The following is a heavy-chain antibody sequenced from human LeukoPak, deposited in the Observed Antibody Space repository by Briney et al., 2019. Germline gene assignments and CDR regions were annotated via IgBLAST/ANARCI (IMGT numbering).Heavy chain of an antibody. Sequence: GGSLRLSCAASGFTFTTYGMHWVRQAPGKGLEWVAFIRNDGSDKYYADSVKGRFTISRDNSKNTLYLQMNSLRAQDTAVYYCAKYGVARSIFDYWGQGTRVTVSS. CDR3: AKYGVARSIFDY. V-gene: IGHV3-30*02. CDR2: IRNDGSDK. CDR1: GFTFTTYG. D-gene: IGHD3-3*01. J-gene: IGHJ4*02.